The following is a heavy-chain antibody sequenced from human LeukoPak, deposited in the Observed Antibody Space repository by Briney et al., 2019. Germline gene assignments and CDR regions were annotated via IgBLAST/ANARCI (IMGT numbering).Heavy chain of an antibody. D-gene: IGHD6-19*01. CDR1: GFTFSSYT. Sequence: GGSLRLSCAASGFTFSSYTMNWVRQAPGKWLEWVSYISSSGSTIYYADSVKGRFTISRDNAKNSQYLQMNSLRADDTALYYFAKASGAVVVNRYYFDYWGKGTLVTVSS. CDR3: AKASGAVVVNRYYFDY. V-gene: IGHV3-48*04. CDR2: ISSSGSTI. J-gene: IGHJ4*02.